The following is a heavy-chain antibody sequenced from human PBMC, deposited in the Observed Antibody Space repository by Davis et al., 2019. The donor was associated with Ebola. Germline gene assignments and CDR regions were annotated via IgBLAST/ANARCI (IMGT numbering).Heavy chain of an antibody. Sequence: PETLSLTCPVSARSISSSSYYWGSTRQLPGMGLEWTGSIYHSGSTYYNPSLKSRVTISVDTSKNQFSLKLSSVTAADTAVYYCARLLAGRGDVWGQGTTVTVSS. V-gene: IGHV4-39*01. J-gene: IGHJ6*02. D-gene: IGHD6-6*01. CDR1: ARSISSSSYY. CDR3: ARLLAGRGDV. CDR2: IYHSGST.